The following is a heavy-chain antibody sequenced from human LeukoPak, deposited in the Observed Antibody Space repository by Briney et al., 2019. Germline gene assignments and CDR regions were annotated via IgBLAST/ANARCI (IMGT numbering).Heavy chain of an antibody. V-gene: IGHV3-23*01. CDR3: AKDAQGLVRGGIYFDF. Sequence: GGSLRLSCAASGFTFRSYAMTWVRQAPGKGLEWVSTISASGGRTYYADSVKGRFTISRDNSKNTLYLQMNSLRAEDTALYYCAKDAQGLVRGGIYFDFWGQGSLVTVSS. D-gene: IGHD6-19*01. J-gene: IGHJ4*02. CDR1: GFTFRSYA. CDR2: ISASGGRT.